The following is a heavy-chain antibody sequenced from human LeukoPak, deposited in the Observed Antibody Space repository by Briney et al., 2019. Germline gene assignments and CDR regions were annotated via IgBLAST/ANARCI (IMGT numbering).Heavy chain of an antibody. CDR1: RGTFSSYA. J-gene: IGHJ6*03. CDR3: ARWKCSSTSCYRGYYYMDV. CDR2: IIPIFGTA. Sequence: ASVKLSCKASRGTFSSYAISWVRQAPGQGHEWMGGIIPIFGTANYAQKFQGRVTITTDESTSTAYMELSSLRSEDTAVYYCARWKCSSTSCYRGYYYMDVWGKGTTVTVSS. V-gene: IGHV1-69*05. D-gene: IGHD2-2*01.